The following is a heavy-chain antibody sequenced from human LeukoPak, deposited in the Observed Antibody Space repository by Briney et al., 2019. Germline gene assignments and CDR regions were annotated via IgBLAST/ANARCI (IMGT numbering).Heavy chain of an antibody. CDR1: GFTFSTYS. Sequence: GGSLRLSCAASGFTFSTYSMNWVRQAPGKGLEWVASISSSSIYIHYADSVKGRFTISRDNAKSSLYLQMNSLRAEDTAVYYCARDQTTYLTTTEYKWFDPWGQGTLVTVSS. CDR3: ARDQTTYLTTTEYKWFDP. CDR2: ISSSSIYI. J-gene: IGHJ5*02. D-gene: IGHD1-1*01. V-gene: IGHV3-21*01.